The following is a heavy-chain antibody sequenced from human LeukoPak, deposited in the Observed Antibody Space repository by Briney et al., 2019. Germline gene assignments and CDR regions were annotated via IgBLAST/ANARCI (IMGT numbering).Heavy chain of an antibody. D-gene: IGHD3-10*01. V-gene: IGHV1-69*13. J-gene: IGHJ6*04. CDR2: IIPIFGTA. CDR1: GGTFSSYA. Sequence: SAKVSCKASGGTFSSYAISWVRQAPGQGLEWMGGIIPIFGTANYAQKFQGRVTITADEPTSTAYMELSSLRSEDTAVYYCARGYYYGSGREDGMDVWGKGTTVTVSS. CDR3: ARGYYYGSGREDGMDV.